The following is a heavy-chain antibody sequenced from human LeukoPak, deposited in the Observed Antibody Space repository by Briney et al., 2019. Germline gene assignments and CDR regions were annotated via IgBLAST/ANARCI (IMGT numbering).Heavy chain of an antibody. V-gene: IGHV4-4*07. CDR3: ARVTLVRGAPDYYFDY. D-gene: IGHD3-10*01. Sequence: SETLSLTCSVSGGSISNYYWIWIRQPAGKGLEWIGRIDSSGNTNYKPSLKSRVTMSVDTSKNQFSLKLSSVTAADTAVYYCARVTLVRGAPDYYFDYWGQGTLVTVS. J-gene: IGHJ4*02. CDR2: IDSSGNT. CDR1: GGSISNYY.